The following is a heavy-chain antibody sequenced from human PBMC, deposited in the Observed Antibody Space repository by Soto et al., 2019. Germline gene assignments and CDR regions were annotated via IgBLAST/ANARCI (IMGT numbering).Heavy chain of an antibody. V-gene: IGHV1-3*04. CDR3: ARAISGYVT. CDR1: GITSTTYA. Sequence: QVQLVQSGAEVKKPGASVKVSCKASGITSTTYAIHWVRQAPGQGLEWMGWINTGNGNTRYSQRFLGRVSLTTDTSASTASMDLSSLTSEDTAVYYCARAISGYVTWRQGTLITVSS. D-gene: IGHD5-12*01. CDR2: INTGNGNT. J-gene: IGHJ5*02.